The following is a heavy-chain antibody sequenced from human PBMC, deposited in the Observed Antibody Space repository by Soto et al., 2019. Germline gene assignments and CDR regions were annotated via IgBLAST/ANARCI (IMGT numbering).Heavy chain of an antibody. CDR2: IYYSGKT. V-gene: IGHV4-31*03. J-gene: IGHJ6*02. D-gene: IGHD5-18*01. CDR3: ARDRLMATAGTARHYFGLDV. CDR1: GGSIRSGGYY. Sequence: QVQLQESGPGLVKPSQTLSLTCTVSGGSIRSGGYYWSWVRQNPRRGLEWIGNIYYSGKTYYSPSLKIRLTISVDTSKTQFPLNLSSVTAADTAVYYCARDRLMATAGTARHYFGLDVWGQGTTVTVSS.